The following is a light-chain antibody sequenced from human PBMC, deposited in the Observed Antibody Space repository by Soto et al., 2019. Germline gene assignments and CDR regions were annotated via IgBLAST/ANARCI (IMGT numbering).Light chain of an antibody. CDR2: GAS. CDR3: QQYYRWPLP. V-gene: IGKV3-15*01. CDR1: QSVNIT. J-gene: IGKJ5*01. Sequence: IEMTQSPSTLSASAGERVTISCRASQSVNITLAWYQQKVGKAPRLLIYGASSRESGIPARLSGSGSGTDFSLTISSLQSEDFAAYYCQQYYRWPLPFGQGTRLEIK.